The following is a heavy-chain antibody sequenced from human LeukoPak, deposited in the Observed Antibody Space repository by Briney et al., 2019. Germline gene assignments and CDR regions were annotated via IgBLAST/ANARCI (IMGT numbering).Heavy chain of an antibody. CDR2: IKQDGSEK. CDR1: GFTFSSYW. CDR3: ARWGYVPITMVRGVIAPLGY. D-gene: IGHD3-10*01. V-gene: IGHV3-7*01. Sequence: GGSQRLSCAASGFTFSSYWMSWVRQAPGKGLEWVANIKQDGSEKYYVDSVKGRFTISRDNAKNSLYLQMNSLRAEDTAVYYCARWGYVPITMVRGVIAPLGYWGQGTLVTVSS. J-gene: IGHJ4*02.